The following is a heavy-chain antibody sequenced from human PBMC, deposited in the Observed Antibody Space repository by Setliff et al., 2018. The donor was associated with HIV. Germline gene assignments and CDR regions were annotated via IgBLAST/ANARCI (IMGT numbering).Heavy chain of an antibody. CDR3: AKHECSGGCYYYMDV. CDR2: ISGSNSRT. J-gene: IGHJ6*03. D-gene: IGHD2-15*01. Sequence: LRLSCTAPGFNFMFFAMSWLRQAPGKGLEWVSGISGSNSRTDYVDSVKGRFTISRDKSKNTLYLQLNSLRAEDTAVYYCAKHECSGGCYYYMDVWGKGIMVTVSS. CDR1: GFNFMFFA. V-gene: IGHV3-23*01.